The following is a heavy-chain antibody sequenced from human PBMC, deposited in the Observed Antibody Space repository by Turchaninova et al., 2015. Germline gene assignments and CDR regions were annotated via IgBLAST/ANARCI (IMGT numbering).Heavy chain of an antibody. V-gene: IGHV2-5*02. CDR2: IYWDDNK. Sequence: QITLKESGPTLVKPPQTLPLTCTFPGFSLSRRGGGVVGIRQPPGKALEGLALIYWDDNKHYSPSLKTRLAITKDTSKNQVFLTMTNMDPVDTATYYCARGPYYYYYYMDVWGKGTTVTVSS. CDR3: ARGPYYYYYYMDV. J-gene: IGHJ6*03. D-gene: IGHD3/OR15-3a*01. CDR1: GFSLSRRGGG.